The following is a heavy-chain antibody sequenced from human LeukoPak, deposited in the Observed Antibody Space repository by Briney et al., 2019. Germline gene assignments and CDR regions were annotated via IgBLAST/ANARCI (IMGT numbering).Heavy chain of an antibody. J-gene: IGHJ4*02. CDR3: ARGQACSSTSCYGFDY. CDR2: ISSSSSTI. CDR1: GFNFSSYS. Sequence: PGGSLRLSCAASGFNFSSYSMNWVRQAPGKGLEWVSYISSSSSTIYYADSVKGRFTISRDNAKNSLYLQMNSLRAEDTAVYYCARGQACSSTSCYGFDYWGQGTLVTVSS. V-gene: IGHV3-48*01. D-gene: IGHD2-2*01.